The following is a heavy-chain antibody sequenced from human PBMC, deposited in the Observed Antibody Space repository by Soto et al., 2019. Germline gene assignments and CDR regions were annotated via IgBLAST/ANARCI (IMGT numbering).Heavy chain of an antibody. CDR2: IYYSGAT. D-gene: IGHD3-16*01. Sequence: SETLSLTCAVSGDSVSNDNYYWSWIRQPPGKGLEWIGYIYYSGATNYNSYLKSRLSLSVDMSKNQFSLKLASVTAADTAVYFCARSQRGRTAFTFDYWGQGALVTVSS. CDR3: ARSQRGRTAFTFDY. J-gene: IGHJ4*02. CDR1: GDSVSNDNYY. V-gene: IGHV4-61*01.